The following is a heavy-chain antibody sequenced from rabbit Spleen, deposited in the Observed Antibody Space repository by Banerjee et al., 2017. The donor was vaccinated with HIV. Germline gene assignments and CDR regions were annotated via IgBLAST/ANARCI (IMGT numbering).Heavy chain of an antibody. CDR1: GFSFNGNY. CDR2: IGAGGSGST. J-gene: IGHJ3*01. D-gene: IGHD7-1*01. Sequence: QSLEESGGDLVKPGGTLTLTCTASGFSFNGNYICWVRQAPGKGLEWIACIGAGGSGSTYYATWAKGRFTISKTSSTTVTLQMTSLTAADTATYFCARFYAGYGDFGYAAMWGQGTLVTVS. V-gene: IGHV1S40*01. CDR3: ARFYAGYGDFGYAAM.